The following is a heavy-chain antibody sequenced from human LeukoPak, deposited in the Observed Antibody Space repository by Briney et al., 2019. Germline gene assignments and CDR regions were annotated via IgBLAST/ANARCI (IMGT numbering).Heavy chain of an antibody. J-gene: IGHJ4*02. CDR3: ATGIVANDY. V-gene: IGHV4-31*02. CDR2: IYYSGST. Sequence: XXRQXXXKGLEWIGYIYYSGSTYYNPSLKSRVTISVDTSKNQFSLKLSSVTAADTAVYYCATGIVANDYWGQGTLVTVSS. D-gene: IGHD5-12*01.